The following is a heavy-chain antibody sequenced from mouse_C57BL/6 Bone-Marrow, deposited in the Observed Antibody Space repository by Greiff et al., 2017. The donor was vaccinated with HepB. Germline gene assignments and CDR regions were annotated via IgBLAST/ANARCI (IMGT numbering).Heavy chain of an antibody. Sequence: EVQLVESGGGLVQPGGSLKLSCAASGFTFSDYYMYWVRQTPEKRLEWVAYISNGGGSTYYPDTVKGRFTISRDNAKNTLYLQMSRLKSEDTAMYYCARSHWDGVAYWGQGTLVTVSA. D-gene: IGHD4-1*01. J-gene: IGHJ3*01. CDR2: ISNGGGST. V-gene: IGHV5-12*01. CDR1: GFTFSDYY. CDR3: ARSHWDGVAY.